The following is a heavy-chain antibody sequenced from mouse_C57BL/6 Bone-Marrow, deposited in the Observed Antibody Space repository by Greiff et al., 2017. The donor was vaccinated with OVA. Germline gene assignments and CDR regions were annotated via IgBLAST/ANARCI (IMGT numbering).Heavy chain of an antibody. Sequence: EVKLMESGGGLVQSGRSLRLSCATSGFTFSDFYMEWVRQAPGKGLEWIAASRNKANDYTTEYSASVKGRFIVSRDTSQSILYLQMNALRAEDTAIYYCARDGGLAYAMDYWGQGTSVTVSS. J-gene: IGHJ4*01. CDR2: SRNKANDYTT. V-gene: IGHV7-1*01. D-gene: IGHD2-4*01. CDR3: ARDGGLAYAMDY. CDR1: GFTFSDFY.